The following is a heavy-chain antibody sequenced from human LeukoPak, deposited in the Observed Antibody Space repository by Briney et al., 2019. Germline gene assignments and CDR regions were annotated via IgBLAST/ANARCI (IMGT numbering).Heavy chain of an antibody. V-gene: IGHV3-7*01. CDR1: GFTVSSNY. CDR2: IKGDGSDK. Sequence: PGGSLRLSCAASGFTVSSNYMSWVRQAPGKGLEWLANIKGDGSDKNYVDSVKGRSTISRDNAKNSLFLQMSSLRGEDTALYYCATEHWGPNSWGQGTLVTVSS. D-gene: IGHD3-16*01. J-gene: IGHJ4*02. CDR3: ATEHWGPNS.